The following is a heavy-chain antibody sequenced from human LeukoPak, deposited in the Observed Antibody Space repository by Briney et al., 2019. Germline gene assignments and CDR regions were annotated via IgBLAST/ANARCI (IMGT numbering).Heavy chain of an antibody. Sequence: GGSLRLSCAASGFTFSNAWMSWVRQAPGKGLEWVGRIKSNSDGGTTDYAAPVKGRFTFSRDDSKNTLYLQMNSLKTEDTAVYYCFHAFDIWGQGTMVTVSS. J-gene: IGHJ3*02. CDR1: GFTFSNAW. V-gene: IGHV3-15*01. CDR3: FHAFDI. CDR2: IKSNSDGGTT.